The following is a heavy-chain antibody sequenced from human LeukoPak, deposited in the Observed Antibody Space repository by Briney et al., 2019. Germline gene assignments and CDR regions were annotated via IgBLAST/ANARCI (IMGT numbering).Heavy chain of an antibody. D-gene: IGHD3-10*01. V-gene: IGHV3-23*01. Sequence: PGGSLRLSCAASGFTFRRYAMNWVRQAPGKGLEWVSAISGSDNNTYYADSVKGRFTISRDNSKNTLYLQMNSLRAEDTAMYYCAKTTSGYGSGGDYPDATNWFDPWGQGTLVTVSS. CDR2: ISGSDNNT. J-gene: IGHJ5*02. CDR1: GFTFRRYA. CDR3: AKTTSGYGSGGDYPDATNWFDP.